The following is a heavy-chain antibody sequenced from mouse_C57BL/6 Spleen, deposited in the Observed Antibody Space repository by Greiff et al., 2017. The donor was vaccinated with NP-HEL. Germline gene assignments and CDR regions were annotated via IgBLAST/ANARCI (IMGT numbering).Heavy chain of an antibody. CDR1: GYTFTSYG. J-gene: IGHJ4*01. CDR3: ARGRFSYAMDY. Sequence: QVHVKQSGAELARPGASVKLSCKASGYTFTSYGISWVKQRTGQGLEWIGEIYPRSGNTYYNEKFKGKATLTADKSSSTAYMELRSLTSEDSAVYFCARGRFSYAMDYWGQGTSVTVSS. CDR2: IYPRSGNT. V-gene: IGHV1-81*01.